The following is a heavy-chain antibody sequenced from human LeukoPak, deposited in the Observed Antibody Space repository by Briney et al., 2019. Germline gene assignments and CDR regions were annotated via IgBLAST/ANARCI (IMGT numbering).Heavy chain of an antibody. Sequence: GGSLRLSCAASGFTVSNNFMSWVRQSTGKGLEWLSVIYIAGTTYYADSVKGRFTISRDSSKNTVYLQMNSLRAEDTAVYYCARGDLVTPLPGDYFDSWGQGTLVTVSS. CDR3: ARGDLVTPLPGDYFDS. J-gene: IGHJ4*02. D-gene: IGHD3-9*01. V-gene: IGHV3-53*01. CDR2: IYIAGTT. CDR1: GFTVSNNF.